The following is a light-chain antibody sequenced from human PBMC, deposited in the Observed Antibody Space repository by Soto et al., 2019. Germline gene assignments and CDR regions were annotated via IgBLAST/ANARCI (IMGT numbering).Light chain of an antibody. V-gene: IGLV2-14*03. CDR2: DVT. J-gene: IGLJ1*01. Sequence: QSALTQPASVSGSPGQSITISCTGTSSDVGGFNYVSWYQQHPGKAPKLMIYDVTNRPSGVSYRFSGSKSGNTASLTISGLQDEDEADYYGNSYTSSSTYVFGTGTKLTVL. CDR1: SSDVGGFNY. CDR3: NSYTSSSTYV.